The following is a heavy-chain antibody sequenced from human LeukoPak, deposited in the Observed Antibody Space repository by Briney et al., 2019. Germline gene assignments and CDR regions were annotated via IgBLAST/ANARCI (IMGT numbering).Heavy chain of an antibody. V-gene: IGHV3-7*01. CDR3: ARDDYGGNWFDP. Sequence: GGSLRLSCAASGFTLSSYWMSWVRQAPGKGLEWVANIKQDGSEKYYVDSVKGRFTISRDNAKNSLYLQRNSLRAEDTAVYYCARDDYGGNWFDPWGQGTLVTVSS. D-gene: IGHD4-23*01. J-gene: IGHJ5*02. CDR2: IKQDGSEK. CDR1: GFTLSSYW.